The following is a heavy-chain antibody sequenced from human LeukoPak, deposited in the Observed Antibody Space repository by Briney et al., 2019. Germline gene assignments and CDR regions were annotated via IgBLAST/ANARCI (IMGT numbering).Heavy chain of an antibody. CDR3: AKLVATSYYMDV. J-gene: IGHJ6*03. V-gene: IGHV3-30*04. CDR1: GFTFSIYA. CDR2: ISYDGSDK. D-gene: IGHD5-12*01. Sequence: GRSLRLSCAASGFTFSIYAVHWVRQTPGKGLEWVAVISYDGSDKYYADSVKGRFTISRDNSKNTLYLQMNSLRAEDTAVYYCAKLVATSYYMDVWGKGTTVTVSS.